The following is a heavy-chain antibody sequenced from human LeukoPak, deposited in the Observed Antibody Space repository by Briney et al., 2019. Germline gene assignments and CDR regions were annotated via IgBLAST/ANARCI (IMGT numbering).Heavy chain of an antibody. CDR2: ISSSSSYI. J-gene: IGHJ5*02. CDR1: GFTFSSYG. D-gene: IGHD3-10*01. CDR3: AKDGEETYYYGSGSYFFSS. Sequence: GGSLRLSCAASGFTFSSYGMHWVRQAPGKGLEWVSPISSSSSYIYYADSVKGRFTISRDNAKNSLYLQMNSLRAEDTAVYYCAKDGEETYYYGSGSYFFSSWGQGTLVTVSS. V-gene: IGHV3-21*04.